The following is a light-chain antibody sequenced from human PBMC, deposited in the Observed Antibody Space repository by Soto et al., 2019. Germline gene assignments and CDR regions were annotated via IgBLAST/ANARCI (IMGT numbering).Light chain of an antibody. CDR1: SSDVGAYKY. CDR3: LSYTSSSLYV. CDR2: EVR. J-gene: IGLJ1*01. Sequence: QSALTQPASVSGSPGQSITISCTGTSSDVGAYKYVSWYQQHPGKAPKLMLYEVRYRPSGVSYRFSGSKSGNTSYLTISGLQAEDEADYYCLSYTSSSLYVFGTGTKLTVL. V-gene: IGLV2-14*01.